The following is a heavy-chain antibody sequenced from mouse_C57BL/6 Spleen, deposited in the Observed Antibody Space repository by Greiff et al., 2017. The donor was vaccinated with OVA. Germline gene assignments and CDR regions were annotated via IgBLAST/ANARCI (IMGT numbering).Heavy chain of an antibody. V-gene: IGHV1-64*01. CDR2: IHPNSGST. Sequence: VQLQQSGAELVKPGASVKLSCKASGYTFTSYWMHWVKQRPGQGLEWIGMIHPNSGSTNYNEKFKSKATLTVDKSSSTAYMQLSSLTSEDSAVYYCARDDGNYVAYWGQGTLVTVSA. J-gene: IGHJ3*01. CDR1: GYTFTSYW. D-gene: IGHD2-3*01. CDR3: ARDDGNYVAY.